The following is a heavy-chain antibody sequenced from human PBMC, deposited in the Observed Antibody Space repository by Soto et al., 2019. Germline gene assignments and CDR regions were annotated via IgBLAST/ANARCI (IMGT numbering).Heavy chain of an antibody. J-gene: IGHJ5*02. V-gene: IGHV1-69*13. CDR1: GGTFSSYA. D-gene: IGHD3-10*01. Sequence: ASVKVSCKASGGTFSSYAISWVRQAPGQGLEWMGGIIPIFGTANYAQKFQGRVTITADESTSTAYMELSSLRSEDTAVYYCARGFVLTVENWFDPWGQGXLVTVYS. CDR3: ARGFVLTVENWFDP. CDR2: IIPIFGTA.